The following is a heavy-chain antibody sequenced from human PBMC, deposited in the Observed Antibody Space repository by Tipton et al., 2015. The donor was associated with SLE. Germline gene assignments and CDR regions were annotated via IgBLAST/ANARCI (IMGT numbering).Heavy chain of an antibody. CDR1: GDSISSYY. J-gene: IGHJ4*02. V-gene: IGHV4-4*07. CDR3: ARESYYGSPEYYFDY. D-gene: IGHD1-26*01. Sequence: TLSLTCTVSGDSISSYYWSWIRQPAGKALEWIGRIYNSGSTNYNPSLKSRVTISVDTSKNQIFLRLISVTAADTAVYYCARESYYGSPEYYFDYWGQGALVTVSS. CDR2: IYNSGST.